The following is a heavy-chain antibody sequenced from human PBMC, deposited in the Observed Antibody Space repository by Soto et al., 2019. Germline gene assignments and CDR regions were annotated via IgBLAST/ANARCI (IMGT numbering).Heavy chain of an antibody. Sequence: SETLSLTCTVSGGSISSYYWSWIRQPPGKGLEWIGYIYYSGTTNYNPSLKSRVTISVDTSKNQFSLKLSSVTAAVTAVYYCAGEDGYKFDYWGQGTLVTVSS. CDR1: GGSISSYY. V-gene: IGHV4-59*01. CDR3: AGEDGYKFDY. D-gene: IGHD3-22*01. CDR2: IYYSGTT. J-gene: IGHJ4*02.